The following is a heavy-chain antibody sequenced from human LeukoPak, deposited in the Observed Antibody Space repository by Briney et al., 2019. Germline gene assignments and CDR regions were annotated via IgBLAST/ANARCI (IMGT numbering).Heavy chain of an antibody. D-gene: IGHD6-13*01. CDR3: TAGRSTSYWFDP. CDR1: GFTFSSYG. Sequence: GGSLRLSCAASGFTFSSYGMHWVRQAPGKGLEWVAFIRYDGSNKYYADSVKGRFTISRDNSKNTLYLQMNSLRAEDTAVYYCTAGRSTSYWFDPWGQGTLVTVSS. CDR2: IRYDGSNK. V-gene: IGHV3-30*02. J-gene: IGHJ5*02.